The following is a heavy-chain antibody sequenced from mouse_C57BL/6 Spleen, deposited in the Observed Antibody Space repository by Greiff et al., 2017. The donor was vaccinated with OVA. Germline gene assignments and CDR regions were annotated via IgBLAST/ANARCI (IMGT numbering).Heavy chain of an antibody. V-gene: IGHV5-4*01. J-gene: IGHJ1*03. D-gene: IGHD4-1*01. Sequence: EVKVVESGGGLVKPGGSLKLSCAASGFTFSSYAMSWVRQTPEKRLVWVATISDGGSYTYYPDNVKGRFTISRDNAKNNLYLQMSQLKSEDTAMYYCAREDWDYRYFDVWGTGTTVTVSS. CDR1: GFTFSSYA. CDR2: ISDGGSYT. CDR3: AREDWDYRYFDV.